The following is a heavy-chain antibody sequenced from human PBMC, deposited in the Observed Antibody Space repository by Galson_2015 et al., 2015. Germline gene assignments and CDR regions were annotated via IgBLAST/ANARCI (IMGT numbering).Heavy chain of an antibody. D-gene: IGHD3-16*01. V-gene: IGHV3-23*01. CDR1: GFTFSSYS. J-gene: IGHJ4*02. CDR2: IVNSGEST. Sequence: SLRLSCAASGFTFSSYSMNWVRQAPGRGLEWVSGIVNSGESTFYADSVRGRFTISRDNSRNTLYLQMNSLRPEDTAIYYCAKARPTLPFYWGQGTLVTVSS. CDR3: AKARPTLPFY.